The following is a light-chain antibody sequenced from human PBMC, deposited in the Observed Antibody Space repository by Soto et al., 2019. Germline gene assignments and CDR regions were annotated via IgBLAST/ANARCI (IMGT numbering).Light chain of an antibody. CDR3: AAWDDSLRAVV. CDR1: GSNIGTHA. J-gene: IGLJ2*01. V-gene: IGLV1-44*01. Sequence: QSVLTQSPSESATPGQRVTISCSGSGSNIGTHAVNWYQQVPGTAPTLLIFRNHQRPSGLPDRFSGSKSGTSASLAISGPQSEDEADYYCAAWDDSLRAVVFGGGTKLTVL. CDR2: RNH.